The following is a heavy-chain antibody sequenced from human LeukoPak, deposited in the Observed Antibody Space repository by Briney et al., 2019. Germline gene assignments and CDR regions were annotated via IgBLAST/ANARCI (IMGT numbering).Heavy chain of an antibody. CDR2: INVDGTTT. V-gene: IGHV3-74*01. CDR3: ARLGRNCELGIY. Sequence: HPGGSLRLSCAASGFTFNTHWMHWVRQAPGKGLVWVSRINVDGTTTTYTDSVKGRFTISRDNAKNTLYLQMESLSAEDTAVYYCARLGRNCELGIYWGQGTLVTVSS. J-gene: IGHJ4*02. D-gene: IGHD2-21*01. CDR1: GFTFNTHW.